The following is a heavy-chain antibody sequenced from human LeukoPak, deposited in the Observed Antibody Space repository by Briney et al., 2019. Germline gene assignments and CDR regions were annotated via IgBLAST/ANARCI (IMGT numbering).Heavy chain of an antibody. Sequence: SETLSLTCTVSGGSISSYYWSWIRQPPGKGLEWIGYIYYSGSTNYNPSLKSRVTISVDTSKNQFSLKLSSVTAADTAVYYCATNSLEWLWYFQHWGQGTLVTVSS. V-gene: IGHV4-59*01. CDR3: ATNSLEWLWYFQH. J-gene: IGHJ1*01. D-gene: IGHD3-3*01. CDR2: IYYSGST. CDR1: GGSISSYY.